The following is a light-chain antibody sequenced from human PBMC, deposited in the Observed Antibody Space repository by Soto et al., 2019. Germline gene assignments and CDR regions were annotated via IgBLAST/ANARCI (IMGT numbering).Light chain of an antibody. CDR3: QKYKSAPSLA. J-gene: IGKJ4*01. CDR1: QGISNF. CDR2: AAS. Sequence: DIQMTQSPSSLSASVGDRVTITCRASQGISNFLAWYQHKPGKVPKLQIYAASTLQLGVPSRFSGSGSGTDITLTISSLQPEDVATYYCQKYKSAPSLAFGGGTKVEIK. V-gene: IGKV1-27*01.